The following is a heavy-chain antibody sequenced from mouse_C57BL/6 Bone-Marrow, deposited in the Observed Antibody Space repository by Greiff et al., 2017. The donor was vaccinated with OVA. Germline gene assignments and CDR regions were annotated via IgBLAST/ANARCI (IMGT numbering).Heavy chain of an antibody. CDR2: ISAGGSYT. J-gene: IGHJ3*01. CDR1: GFTFSSYA. CDR3: ARVYYSNFAY. V-gene: IGHV5-4*03. D-gene: IGHD2-5*01. Sequence: EVKLMESGGGLVKPGGSLKLSCAASGFTFSSYAMSWVRQTPEQRLEWVATISAGGSYTYYQDNVKGRFTISRDNAKNKLYLQMSHLKAEDTAMYYCARVYYSNFAYWGQGTLVTVSA.